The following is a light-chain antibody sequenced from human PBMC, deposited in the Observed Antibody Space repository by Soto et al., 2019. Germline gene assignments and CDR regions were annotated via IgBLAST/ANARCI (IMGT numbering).Light chain of an antibody. Sequence: DIVMTQSPLSLPVTPGEPASISCRSSQSLLHSNGYNYLDWYLQKPGQSPQLLIYLGSNRASGVPGRFSGSGSGRDFTLKISRVEAEDVGIYYCMQALRTQWTFGQGTKGDIK. CDR2: LGS. CDR1: QSLLHSNGYNY. J-gene: IGKJ1*01. CDR3: MQALRTQWT. V-gene: IGKV2-28*01.